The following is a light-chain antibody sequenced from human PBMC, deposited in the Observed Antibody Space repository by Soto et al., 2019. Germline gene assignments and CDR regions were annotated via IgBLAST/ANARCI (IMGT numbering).Light chain of an antibody. CDR2: DNN. V-gene: IGLV1-51*01. CDR3: GTWDSSLSVGV. CDR1: SSNIGNTY. Sequence: QSVLTQPPSVSAAPGQTVTISCSGISSNIGNTYISWFQQLPGTAPKLLIYDNNKRPSGIPDRFSGSKSGTSATLGITGRQTGDEADYYCGTWDSSLSVGVFGGGTKLTVL. J-gene: IGLJ2*01.